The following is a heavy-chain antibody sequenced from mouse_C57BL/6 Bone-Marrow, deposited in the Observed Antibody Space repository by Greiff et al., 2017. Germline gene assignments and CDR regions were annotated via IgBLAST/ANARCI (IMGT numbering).Heavy chain of an antibody. V-gene: IGHV1-63*01. CDR1: GYTFTNYW. J-gene: IGHJ4*01. CDR2: IYPGGGYT. Sequence: VKLVESGAELVRPGTSVKMSCKASGYTFTNYWIGWAKQRPGHGLEWIGDIYPGGGYTNYNQKFKGKATLTADKSSSTTYMQFSSLTSEDSAIXYCARSGVYYGSSYAMDYWGQGTSVTVAS. D-gene: IGHD1-1*01. CDR3: ARSGVYYGSSYAMDY.